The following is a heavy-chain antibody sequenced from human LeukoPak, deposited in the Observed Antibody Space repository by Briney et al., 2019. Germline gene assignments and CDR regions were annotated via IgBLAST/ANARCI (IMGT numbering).Heavy chain of an antibody. Sequence: GGSLRLSCAASGFTFSSYSMNWVRQAPGKGLEWVSSISSSSSYIYYADSVKGRFTISRDNAKNSLYLQMNSLRAEDTAVYYCARDPDYGWYYDSSGLDLDVWGKGTTVTVSS. CDR2: ISSSSSYI. CDR3: ARDPDYGWYYDSSGLDLDV. D-gene: IGHD3-22*01. CDR1: GFTFSSYS. J-gene: IGHJ6*04. V-gene: IGHV3-21*01.